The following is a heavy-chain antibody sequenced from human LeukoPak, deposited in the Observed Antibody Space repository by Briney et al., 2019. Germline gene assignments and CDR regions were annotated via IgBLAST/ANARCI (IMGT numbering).Heavy chain of an antibody. D-gene: IGHD3-22*01. CDR3: ARVYYYYDTSGHYYYYYGMDV. Sequence: GGSLRLSCAASGFTFSSYSMNWVRQAPGKGLEWMSYISGPSSTIYYADSVRGRFTISRDNDKNSVYLQMNTLRAEDSAVYYCARVYYYYDTSGHYYYYYGMDVWGQGTTVTVSS. J-gene: IGHJ6*02. CDR2: ISGPSSTI. CDR1: GFTFSSYS. V-gene: IGHV3-48*04.